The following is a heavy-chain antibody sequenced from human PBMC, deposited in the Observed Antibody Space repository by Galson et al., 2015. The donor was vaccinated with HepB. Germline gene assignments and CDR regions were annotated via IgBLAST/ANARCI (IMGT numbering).Heavy chain of an antibody. CDR1: GFTFSSYA. CDR3: AKDDRYSYGSIDY. CDR2: ISGSGGST. Sequence: SLRLSCAASGFTFSSYAMSWVRQAPGKGLEWVSAISGSGGSTYYADSVKGRFTISRDNSKNTLYLQMNSLRAEDTAVYYCAKDDRYSYGSIDYWGQGTLVTVSS. J-gene: IGHJ4*02. D-gene: IGHD5-18*01. V-gene: IGHV3-23*01.